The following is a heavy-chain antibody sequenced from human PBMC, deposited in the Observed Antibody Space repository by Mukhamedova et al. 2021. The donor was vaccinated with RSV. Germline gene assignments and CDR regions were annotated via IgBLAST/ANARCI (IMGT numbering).Heavy chain of an antibody. CDR2: IYTSGST. D-gene: IGHD4-17*01. V-gene: IGHV4-61*02. CDR1: GSISSGSYY. CDR3: ASEDYGDAFDY. Sequence: GSISSGSYYWSWIRQPAGKGLEWIGRIYTSGSTNYNPSLKSRVTISVDTSKNQFSLKLSSVTAADTAVYYFASEDYGDAFDYWGQG. J-gene: IGHJ4*02.